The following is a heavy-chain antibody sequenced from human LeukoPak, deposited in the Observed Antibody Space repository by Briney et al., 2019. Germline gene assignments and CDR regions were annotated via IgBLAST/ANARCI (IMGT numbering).Heavy chain of an antibody. V-gene: IGHV1-18*01. J-gene: IGHJ5*02. D-gene: IGHD6-13*01. Sequence: ASVKVSCKASGYTFTSYGISWVRQAPGQGLEWMGWISAYNGNTNYAQKLQGRVTMTTDTSTSTAYMELRSLRSDDTPVYYCASIWRIAARGNKWFDPWGQGTLVTVSS. CDR2: ISAYNGNT. CDR1: GYTFTSYG. CDR3: ASIWRIAARGNKWFDP.